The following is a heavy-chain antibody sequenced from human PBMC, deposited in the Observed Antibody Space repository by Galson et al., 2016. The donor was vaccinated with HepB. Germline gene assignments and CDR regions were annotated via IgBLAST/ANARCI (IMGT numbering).Heavy chain of an antibody. V-gene: IGHV4-39*01. CDR2: IYHNEDT. J-gene: IGHJ3*01. CDR1: GGSISSTLYQ. D-gene: IGHD2-21*02. CDR3: ARRTYCGGDCYAYTFDV. Sequence: SETLSLTCTVSGGSISSTLYQWGWFRQPPGKGLEWIGSIYHNEDTYYNPSLESRITISVDTPKNQFSLKLSSLTAADTAVYYCARRTYCGGDCYAYTFDVWGLGTMVSVSS.